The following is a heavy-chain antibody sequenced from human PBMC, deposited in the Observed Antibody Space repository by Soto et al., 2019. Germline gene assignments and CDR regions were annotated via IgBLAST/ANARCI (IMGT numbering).Heavy chain of an antibody. J-gene: IGHJ5*02. V-gene: IGHV4-39*01. Sequence: SETLSLTCTVSGGSISSSSYYWGWIRQPPGKGLEWIGSIYYSGSTYYNPSLKSRVTISVDTSKNQFSLKLSSVTAADTAVYYCARHPRLDPWGQGTLVTVSS. CDR3: ARHPRLDP. CDR2: IYYSGST. CDR1: GGSISSSSYY.